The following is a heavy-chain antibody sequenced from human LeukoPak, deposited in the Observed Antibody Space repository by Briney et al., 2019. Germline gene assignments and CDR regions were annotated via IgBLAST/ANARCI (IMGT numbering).Heavy chain of an antibody. CDR1: GYTFTSYG. Sequence: ASVKVSCKASGYTFTSYGISWVRQAPGQGLEWMGWISAYNGNTNYAQKLQGRVTMTTDTSTSTACMELRSLRSDDTAVYYCARVSGSYYNGRPDYWGQGTLVTVPS. D-gene: IGHD3-10*01. CDR3: ARVSGSYYNGRPDY. CDR2: ISAYNGNT. J-gene: IGHJ4*02. V-gene: IGHV1-18*01.